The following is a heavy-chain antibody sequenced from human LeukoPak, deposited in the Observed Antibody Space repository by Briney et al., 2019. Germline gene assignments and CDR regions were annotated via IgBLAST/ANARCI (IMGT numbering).Heavy chain of an antibody. CDR1: GFTFSSYG. V-gene: IGHV3-30*18. CDR3: AKDGLYYYDSSGYYRPLGNWFDP. J-gene: IGHJ5*02. CDR2: ISYDGSNK. Sequence: GRSPRLSCAASGFTFSSYGMHWVRQAPGKGLEWVAVISYDGSNKYYADSVKGRFTISRDNSKNTLYLQMNSLRAEDTAVYYCAKDGLYYYDSSGYYRPLGNWFDPWGQGTLVTVSS. D-gene: IGHD3-22*01.